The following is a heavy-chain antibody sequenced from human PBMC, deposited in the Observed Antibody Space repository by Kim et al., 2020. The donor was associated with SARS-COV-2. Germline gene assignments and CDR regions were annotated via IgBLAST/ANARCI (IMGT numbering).Heavy chain of an antibody. V-gene: IGHV4-59*01. J-gene: IGHJ5*02. CDR3: ARDGGGCSSTSCYRWFDP. D-gene: IGHD2-2*01. Sequence: KSRVTISVDTSKNQFSLKLSSVTAADTAVYYCARDGGGCSSTSCYRWFDPWGQGTLVTVSS.